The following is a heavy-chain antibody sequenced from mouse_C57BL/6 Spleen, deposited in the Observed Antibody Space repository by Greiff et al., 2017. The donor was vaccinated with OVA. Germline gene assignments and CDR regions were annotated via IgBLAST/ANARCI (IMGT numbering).Heavy chain of an antibody. CDR3: ANYYGSLDY. V-gene: IGHV1-82*01. D-gene: IGHD1-1*01. CDR1: GYAFSSSW. CDR2: IYPGDGDT. Sequence: VQLQESGPELVKPGASVKISCKASGYAFSSSWMNWVKQRPGKGLEWIGRIYPGDGDTNYNGKFKGKATLTADKSSSTAYMQLSSLTSEDSAVYFCANYYGSLDYWGQGTTLTVSS. J-gene: IGHJ2*01.